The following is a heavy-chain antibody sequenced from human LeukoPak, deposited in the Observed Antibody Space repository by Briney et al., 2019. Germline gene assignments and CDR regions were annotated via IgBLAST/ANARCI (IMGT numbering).Heavy chain of an antibody. V-gene: IGHV1-2*02. CDR3: ARDQIATRRIAY. CDR1: GYTFTGYY. J-gene: IGHJ4*02. CDR2: INPNSGGT. Sequence: GASVKVSCKASGYTFTGYYMHWVRQAPGQGLEWMGWINPNSGGTNYAQKFQGRVTMTRDTSISTAYMELSRLRSGDTAVYYCARDQIATRRIAYWGQGTLVTVSS.